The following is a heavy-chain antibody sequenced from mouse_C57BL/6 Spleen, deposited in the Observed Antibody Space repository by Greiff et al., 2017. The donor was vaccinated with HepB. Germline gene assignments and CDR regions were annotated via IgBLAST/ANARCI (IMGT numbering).Heavy chain of an antibody. J-gene: IGHJ2*01. CDR1: GYTFTSYW. V-gene: IGHV1-55*01. CDR3: ARPSPREYYFDY. Sequence: QVQLQQPGAELVKPGASVKMSCKASGYTFTSYWITWVKQRPGQGLEWIGDIYPGSGSTNYNEKFKSKATRTVDTSSSTAYMQLNSLTSEDSAVYFCARPSPREYYFDYWGQGTTLTVSS. CDR2: IYPGSGST.